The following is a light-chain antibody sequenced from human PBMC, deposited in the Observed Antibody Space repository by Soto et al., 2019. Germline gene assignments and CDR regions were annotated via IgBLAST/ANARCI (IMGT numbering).Light chain of an antibody. CDR2: GNN. CDR3: QSYDSSLSGWV. V-gene: IGLV1-40*01. J-gene: IGLJ3*02. CDR1: SSNIGAGYD. Sequence: QSVLTQPPSVSGAPGQRVTISCTGSSSNIGAGYDVHYYEQLPGTAPKLLIYGNNNRPSGVPDRFSGSKSGTSASLAITGLQAEDEADYYCQSYDSSLSGWVFGGGTKVTVL.